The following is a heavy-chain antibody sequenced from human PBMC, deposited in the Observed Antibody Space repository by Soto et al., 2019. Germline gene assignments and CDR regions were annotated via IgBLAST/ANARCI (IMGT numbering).Heavy chain of an antibody. D-gene: IGHD6-25*01. CDR1: GIMSSGYG. CDR3: ATMKRARLDS. Sequence: QEQVVQSGPAMKEPGSSVKVSCRASGIMSSGYGFSWVRQAPGQGVEWVGRINPTLDSTQYAQNLQGRVSITVDKSTDTAYLEVTSLRLEDTAIYFCATMKRARLDSWGRGTVVTVSS. CDR2: INPTLDST. V-gene: IGHV1-69*09. J-gene: IGHJ4*02.